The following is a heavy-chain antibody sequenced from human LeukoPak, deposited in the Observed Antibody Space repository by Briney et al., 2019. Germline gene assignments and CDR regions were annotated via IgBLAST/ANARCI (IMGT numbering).Heavy chain of an antibody. CDR3: ARVMNREGTNY. Sequence: ASVKVSCKASGYTFTDYYMHWVRQAPGQGLEWMGWINPYSGVTNSAQKFQGRVTMTRDTSISTAYMELNRLRSDDTAVYYCARVMNREGTNYWGQGTLVTVSS. D-gene: IGHD1/OR15-1a*01. CDR1: GYTFTDYY. CDR2: INPYSGVT. V-gene: IGHV1-2*02. J-gene: IGHJ4*02.